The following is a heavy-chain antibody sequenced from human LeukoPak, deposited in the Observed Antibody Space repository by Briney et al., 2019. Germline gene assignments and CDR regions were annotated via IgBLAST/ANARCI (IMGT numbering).Heavy chain of an antibody. CDR2: ISGGGDFI. CDR3: AKPIVGATVTFDH. V-gene: IGHV3-23*01. J-gene: IGHJ4*02. CDR1: GFTFSSYS. Sequence: GGSLRLSCAASGFTFSSYSMNWVRQAPGKGLEWVSVISGGGDFINYADSVKGRFTISRDNSKNTLYLQMSSLRAEDTAVYYCAKPIVGATVTFDHWGQGTLVTVSS. D-gene: IGHD1-26*01.